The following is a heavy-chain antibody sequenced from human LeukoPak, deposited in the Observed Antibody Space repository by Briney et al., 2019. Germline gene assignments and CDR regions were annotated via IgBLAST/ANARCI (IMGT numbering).Heavy chain of an antibody. CDR3: AELGITMIGGV. J-gene: IGHJ6*04. V-gene: IGHV3-48*01. CDR1: GFTFNNYN. D-gene: IGHD3-10*02. CDR2: VSSTRSIV. Sequence: GGSLRLSCAASGFTFNNYNMNWVRQAPGKGLEWLSYVSSTRSIVHYADSVKGRFTISRDNAKNSLYLQMNSLRAEDTAVYYCAELGITMIGGVWGKGTTVTISS.